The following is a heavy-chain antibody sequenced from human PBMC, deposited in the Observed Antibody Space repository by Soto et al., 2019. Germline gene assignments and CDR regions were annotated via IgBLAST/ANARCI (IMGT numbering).Heavy chain of an antibody. J-gene: IGHJ6*03. CDR1: SGSITSGHW. CDR3: AKPGSYFMDV. CDR2: ISLNGGT. Sequence: QVQLQESGPGLVKPSGTLSLTCAVSSGSITSGHWWSWVRQPPGKGLEWIGEISLNGGTNYNPSLKSRVTISIDKSNNQFSLMLSSVTAADTAVYYCAKPGSYFMDVWGKGTTVTVSS. V-gene: IGHV4-4*02.